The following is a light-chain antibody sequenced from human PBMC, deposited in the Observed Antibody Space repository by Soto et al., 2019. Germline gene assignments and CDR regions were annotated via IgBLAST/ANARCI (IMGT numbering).Light chain of an antibody. CDR2: GAS. CDR3: QQYSSLWT. J-gene: IGKJ1*01. CDR1: QSLGDSY. Sequence: IVLTQSPVTLSFSPGERATLSCRASQSLGDSYLAWYQHKPGQAPRLVVYGASTRASGFPDRFSGSGSGTDFTLSISRLEPEDFAVYYCQQYSSLWTFGQGTKVDIK. V-gene: IGKV3-20*01.